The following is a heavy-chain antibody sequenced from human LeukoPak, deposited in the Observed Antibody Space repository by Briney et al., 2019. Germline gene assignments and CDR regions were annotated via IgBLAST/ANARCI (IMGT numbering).Heavy chain of an antibody. D-gene: IGHD6-13*01. CDR1: GFTFSSYA. Sequence: RGSLRLSCAASGFTFSSYAMSWVCQAPGKGLEWVSAISGSGGSTYYADSVKGRFTISRDNSKNTLYLQMNSLRAEDTAVYYCAHISSSWPDYWGDGTMVSVSS. V-gene: IGHV3-23*01. J-gene: IGHJ4*03. CDR2: ISGSGGST. CDR3: AHISSSWPDY.